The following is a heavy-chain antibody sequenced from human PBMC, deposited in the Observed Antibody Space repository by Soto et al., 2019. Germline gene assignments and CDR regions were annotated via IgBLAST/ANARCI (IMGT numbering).Heavy chain of an antibody. J-gene: IGHJ6*02. D-gene: IGHD2-2*01. Sequence: QVQLVQSGAEVKKPGSSVKVSCKASGGTFSSYAISWVRQAPGQGLEWMGGIIPIFGTANYAQKFQGRVTITADESTSTAYMELSSLRSEDTAVYYCARDLFPAGYCSSTSCFQGGMDVWGQGTTVTVSS. CDR3: ARDLFPAGYCSSTSCFQGGMDV. CDR2: IIPIFGTA. CDR1: GGTFSSYA. V-gene: IGHV1-69*01.